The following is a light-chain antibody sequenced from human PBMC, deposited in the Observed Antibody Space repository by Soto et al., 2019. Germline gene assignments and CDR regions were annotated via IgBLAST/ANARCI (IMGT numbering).Light chain of an antibody. J-gene: IGLJ3*02. CDR2: LNSDGSH. CDR3: QTWGTGPWV. CDR1: SGHSNYA. Sequence: QLVLTQSPSASASLGASVKLTCTLSSGHSNYAIAWHQQQPEKGPRYLMKLNSDGSHSKGDGIPDRFSGSTSEAERYLTISSLQSEDEADYYCQTWGTGPWVFGGGTKLTVL. V-gene: IGLV4-69*01.